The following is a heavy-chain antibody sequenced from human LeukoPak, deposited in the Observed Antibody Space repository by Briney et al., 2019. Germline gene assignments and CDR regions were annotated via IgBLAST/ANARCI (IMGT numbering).Heavy chain of an antibody. CDR2: IKQDGSEM. V-gene: IGHV3-7*03. D-gene: IGHD6-13*01. Sequence: GGSLRLSCAASGFTFSSYWMSWVRQTPGKGLEWVANIKQDGSEMHYVDSVKGRFTISRDNAKNSLYLQMNSLRAEDTAEYYCVRAIAAVDSYWGQGTLVTVSS. CDR3: VRAIAAVDSY. CDR1: GFTFSSYW. J-gene: IGHJ4*02.